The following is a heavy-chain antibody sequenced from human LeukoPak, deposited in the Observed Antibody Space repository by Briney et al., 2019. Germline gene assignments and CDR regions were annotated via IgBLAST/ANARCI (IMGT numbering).Heavy chain of an antibody. V-gene: IGHV4-39*07. J-gene: IGHJ4*02. CDR2: IFYSGST. D-gene: IGHD6-13*01. CDR1: GGSISSSSYY. CDR3: ARAGVVAAAGIVGDY. Sequence: SEPLSLPCTVSGGSISSSSYYWGWIRPPPGKGLEWIGNIFYSGSTYYSPSLKTRVTISVDTSKNQFSLKLSSVTAADTAVYYCARAGVVAAAGIVGDYWGQRTLVTVSS.